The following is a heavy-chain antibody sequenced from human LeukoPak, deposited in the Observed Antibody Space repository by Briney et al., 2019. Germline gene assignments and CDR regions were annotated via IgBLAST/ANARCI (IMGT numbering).Heavy chain of an antibody. CDR2: MNPNSGNT. V-gene: IGHV1-8*03. J-gene: IGHJ3*02. Sequence: ASVKVSCKASGYTFTSYDINWVRQATGQGLEWMGWMNPNSGNTGYAQRFQGRVTITRNTSISTAYMELRSLRSDDTAVYYCAMVGGADAGYAFDIWGQGTMVTVSS. D-gene: IGHD3-10*01. CDR1: GYTFTSYD. CDR3: AMVGGADAGYAFDI.